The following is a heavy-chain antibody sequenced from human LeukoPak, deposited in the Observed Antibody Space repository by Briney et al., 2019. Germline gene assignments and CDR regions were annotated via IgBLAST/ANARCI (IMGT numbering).Heavy chain of an antibody. D-gene: IGHD5-12*01. J-gene: IGHJ4*02. CDR2: INHSGST. Sequence: MSSETLSLTCAVYGGSFSGYYWSWIRQPPGKGLEWIGEINHSGSTNYNPSLKSRVTISVDTSKNQFSLKLSSVTAADTAVYYCAGLGSGRNYYWGQGTLVTVSS. CDR3: AGLGSGRNYY. CDR1: GGSFSGYY. V-gene: IGHV4-34*01.